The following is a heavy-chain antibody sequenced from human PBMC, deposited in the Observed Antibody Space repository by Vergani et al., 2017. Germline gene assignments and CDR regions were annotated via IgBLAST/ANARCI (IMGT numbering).Heavy chain of an antibody. V-gene: IGHV3-7*01. CDR3: ARGGDYEFWSDLTGNNWFDP. CDR1: GFTFSSYW. CDR2: IKQDGSEK. J-gene: IGHJ5*02. Sequence: EVQLLESGGGLVQPGGSLRLSCAASGFTFSSYWMSWVRQAPGKGLEWVANIKQDGSEKYYVDPVKGRFTISRENDKNSRYLQMNSLRAEDAAVYYCARGGDYEFWSDLTGNNWFDPWGQGTLGTVSS. D-gene: IGHD3-3*01.